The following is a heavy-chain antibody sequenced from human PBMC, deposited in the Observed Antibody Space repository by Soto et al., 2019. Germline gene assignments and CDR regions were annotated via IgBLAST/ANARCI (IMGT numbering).Heavy chain of an antibody. Sequence: SETLSLTCTVSGGSISDYYWSWIRQPPGKRLEWIGYIYYSGSTNYNPSLKSQVTISVDTSKSQFSLKLSSVTAADTAVYYCARANYGEGTFDSWGQRTMVTVSS. J-gene: IGHJ3*02. CDR3: ARANYGEGTFDS. CDR2: IYYSGST. CDR1: GGSISDYY. D-gene: IGHD4-17*01. V-gene: IGHV4-59*08.